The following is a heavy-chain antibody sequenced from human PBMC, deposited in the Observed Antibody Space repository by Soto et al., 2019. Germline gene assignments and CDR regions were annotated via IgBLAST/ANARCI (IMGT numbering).Heavy chain of an antibody. J-gene: IGHJ6*02. D-gene: IGHD6-19*01. CDR1: GGTFGNYA. CDR3: AIVEAVAGLYNYHGLDV. CDR2: IVPIFGTT. V-gene: IGHV1-69*12. Sequence: QVQLVQSGAEVKKPGSSVKVSCKVSGGTFGNYAIDWVRLAPGHGLEWMGGIVPIFGTTYYTQKFQGRATIIADDSTTTAYLEMSSLRSEDTAIYYCAIVEAVAGLYNYHGLDVWGQGTAVTVSS.